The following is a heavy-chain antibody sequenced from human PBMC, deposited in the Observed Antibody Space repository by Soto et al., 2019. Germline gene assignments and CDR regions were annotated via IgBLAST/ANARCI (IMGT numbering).Heavy chain of an antibody. CDR3: ARWGIAAGDY. Sequence: GGSLRLSCAASGFTFSSYGMHWVRQAPGKGLEGVAVIWYDGNNKYYADSVKGRFTISRDNSKNTLYLQMNSLRAEDTAVYYCARWGIAAGDYWGQGTLVTVSS. CDR1: GFTFSSYG. V-gene: IGHV3-33*01. J-gene: IGHJ4*02. CDR2: IWYDGNNK. D-gene: IGHD6-13*01.